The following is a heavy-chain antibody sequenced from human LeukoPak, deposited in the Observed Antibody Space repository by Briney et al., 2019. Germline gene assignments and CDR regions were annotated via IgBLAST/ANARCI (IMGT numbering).Heavy chain of an antibody. CDR1: GFTFSSYS. Sequence: GGSLRLSCAASGFTFSSYSMNWVRQAPGKGLEWVSSISSSSSSYIYYADSVKGRFTISRDNAKNSLYLQMNSLRAEDTAVYYCARVGRLTGDAFDIWGQGTMVTVSS. D-gene: IGHD6-25*01. CDR2: ISSSSSSYI. V-gene: IGHV3-21*04. CDR3: ARVGRLTGDAFDI. J-gene: IGHJ3*02.